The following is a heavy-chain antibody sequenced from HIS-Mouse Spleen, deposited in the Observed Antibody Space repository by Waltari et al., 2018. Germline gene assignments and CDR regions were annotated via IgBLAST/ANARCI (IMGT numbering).Heavy chain of an antibody. CDR1: GYSISSGYY. Sequence: QVQLQESGPGLVKPSETLSLTCTVSGYSISSGYYWGWIRQPPGKGLEWIGSIYHSGSTYYNPSLKSRVTISVDTSKNQFSLKLSSVTAADTAVYYCARARIAAAGNYFDYWGQGTLVTVSS. CDR3: ARARIAAAGNYFDY. CDR2: IYHSGST. J-gene: IGHJ4*02. V-gene: IGHV4-38-2*02. D-gene: IGHD6-13*01.